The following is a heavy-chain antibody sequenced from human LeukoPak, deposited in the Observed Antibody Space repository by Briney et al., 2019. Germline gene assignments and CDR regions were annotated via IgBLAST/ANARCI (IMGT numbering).Heavy chain of an antibody. CDR1: GGSFSGYY. CDR2: INHSGST. J-gene: IGHJ4*02. V-gene: IGHV4-34*01. D-gene: IGHD5-12*01. Sequence: SETLSLTCAVYGGSFSGYYWSWIRQPPGKGLEWIGEINHSGSTNYNPSLKSRVTISVDTSKNQFSLKLGSVTAADTAVYYCARGQAITSPNFDYWGQGTLVTVSS. CDR3: ARGQAITSPNFDY.